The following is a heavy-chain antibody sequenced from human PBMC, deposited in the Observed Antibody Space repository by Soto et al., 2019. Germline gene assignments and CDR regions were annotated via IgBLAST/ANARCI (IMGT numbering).Heavy chain of an antibody. CDR3: AKDIGYLLVKGEPDY. CDR1: GFTFSSYS. Sequence: HPGGSLRLACAASGFTFSSYSMNWVRQAPGKGLEWVSAISGSGGSTYYADSVKGRFTISRDNSKNTLYLQMNSLRAEDTAVYYCAKDIGYLLVKGEPDYWAQRTLVTVSS. J-gene: IGHJ4*02. D-gene: IGHD6-25*01. V-gene: IGHV3-23*01. CDR2: ISGSGGST.